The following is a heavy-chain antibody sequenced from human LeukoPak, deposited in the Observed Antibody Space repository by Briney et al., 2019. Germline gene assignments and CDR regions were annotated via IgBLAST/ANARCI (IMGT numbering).Heavy chain of an antibody. CDR2: IYTSGST. V-gene: IGHV4-61*02. Sequence: SQTLSLTCTVSGGSISSGSYYWSWIRQPAGKGLEWIGRIYTSGSTNYNPSLKSRVTISVVTSKNQFSLKLSSVTAADTAVYYCARGSSSFVYWGQGTLVTVSS. D-gene: IGHD6-13*01. CDR3: ARGSSSFVY. J-gene: IGHJ4*02. CDR1: GGSISSGSYY.